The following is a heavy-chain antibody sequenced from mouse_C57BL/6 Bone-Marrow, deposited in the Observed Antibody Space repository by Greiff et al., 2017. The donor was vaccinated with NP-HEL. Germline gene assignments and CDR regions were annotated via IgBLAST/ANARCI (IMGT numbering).Heavy chain of an antibody. Sequence: VQLQQSGAELVRPGTSVKMSCKASGYTFTNYWIGWAKQRPGLGLEWIGDIYPGGGYTNYNEKFKGKATLTADKSSSTAYMQFSSLTSEDSAIYYCARGGYYWYFDVWGTGTTVTVSS. CDR1: GYTFTNYW. V-gene: IGHV1-63*01. CDR3: ARGGYYWYFDV. J-gene: IGHJ1*03. CDR2: IYPGGGYT.